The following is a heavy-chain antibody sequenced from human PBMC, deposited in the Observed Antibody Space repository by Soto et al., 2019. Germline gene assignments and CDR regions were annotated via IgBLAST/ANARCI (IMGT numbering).Heavy chain of an antibody. CDR1: GFTFSSYA. D-gene: IGHD5-18*01. V-gene: IGHV3-23*01. Sequence: GGSLRLSCAASGFTFSSYAMSWVRQAPGKGLEWVSAISGSGGSTYYADSVKGRFTISRDNSKNTLYLQMNSLRAEDTAVYYCAKDSPWIQLWSTYYYYGMDVWGQGTTVTVSS. CDR2: ISGSGGST. J-gene: IGHJ6*02. CDR3: AKDSPWIQLWSTYYYYGMDV.